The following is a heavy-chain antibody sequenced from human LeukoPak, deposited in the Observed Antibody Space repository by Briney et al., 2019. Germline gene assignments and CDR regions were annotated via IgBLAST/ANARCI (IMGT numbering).Heavy chain of an antibody. V-gene: IGHV1-2*06. CDR3: ARDAGYSYAFDI. J-gene: IGHJ3*02. CDR1: GYTFTAHY. CDR2: INPSSGDT. D-gene: IGHD2-21*01. Sequence: GASVKVSCKASGYTFTAHYMHWVRQAPGQGLEWMGRINPSSGDTEYGQRFQGRVTLTRDTSSSTANMELRRLRSDDTAVYYCARDAGYSYAFDIWGQGTVVIVSS.